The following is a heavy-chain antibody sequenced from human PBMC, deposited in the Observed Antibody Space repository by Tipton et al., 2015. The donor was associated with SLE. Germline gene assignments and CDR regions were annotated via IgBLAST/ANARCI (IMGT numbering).Heavy chain of an antibody. CDR2: INHSGST. CDR1: GGSFSGYY. D-gene: IGHD2-21*02. Sequence: LRLSCAVYGGSFSGYYWSWIRQPPGKGLEWIGEINHSGSTNYNPSLKSRVTISVDTSKNQFSLKLSSVTAADTAVYYCARADIVVVTAHYWYFDLWGRGTRVTVSS. J-gene: IGHJ2*01. CDR3: ARADIVVVTAHYWYFDL. V-gene: IGHV4-34*01.